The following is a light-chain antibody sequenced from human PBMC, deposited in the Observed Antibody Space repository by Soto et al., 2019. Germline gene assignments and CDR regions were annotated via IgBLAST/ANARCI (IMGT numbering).Light chain of an antibody. Sequence: DIQMTQSPSSLSASVGDRVTITCRASQSISNYLNWYQQKPGKAPKLLIYGAFNLESGVPSRFSGSGSGTDFTLTISSLQPEDFATYYCQQSYSTPDTFGGGTKVEIK. V-gene: IGKV1-39*01. CDR1: QSISNY. CDR3: QQSYSTPDT. CDR2: GAF. J-gene: IGKJ4*01.